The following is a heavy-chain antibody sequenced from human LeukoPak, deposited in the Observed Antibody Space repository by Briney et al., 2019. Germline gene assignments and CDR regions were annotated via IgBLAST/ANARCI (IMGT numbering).Heavy chain of an antibody. D-gene: IGHD2-2*01. CDR1: GGTFSSYA. V-gene: IGHV1-69*13. J-gene: IGHJ6*03. Sequence: EASVKVSCKASGGTFSSYAISWVRQAPGQGLEWMGGIIPIFGTANYAQKFQGRVTITADESTSTAYMELSSLRSEDTAVYYCARANGCSSTSCPESHYYYYYMDVWGKGTTVTISS. CDR2: IIPIFGTA. CDR3: ARANGCSSTSCPESHYYYYYMDV.